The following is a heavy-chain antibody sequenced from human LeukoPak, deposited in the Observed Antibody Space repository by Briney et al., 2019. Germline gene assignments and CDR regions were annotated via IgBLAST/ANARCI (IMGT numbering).Heavy chain of an antibody. D-gene: IGHD3-22*01. J-gene: IGHJ4*02. CDR3: ARGPHYYDGSGHSYFYF. CDR1: GFTFSNYH. Sequence: GGSLRLSCAASGFTFSNYHMNWVRRAPGQGLEWVSSVSSSSTYISYADSVKGRFTISRDNAKNSLYLQMSSLRTEDTAVCWCARGPHYYDGSGHSYFYFWGQGILVIVSS. CDR2: VSSSSTYI. V-gene: IGHV3-21*01.